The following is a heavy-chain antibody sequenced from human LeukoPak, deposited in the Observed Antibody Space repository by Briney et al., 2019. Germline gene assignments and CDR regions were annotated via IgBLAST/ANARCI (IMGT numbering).Heavy chain of an antibody. D-gene: IGHD2-15*01. Sequence: PSEIPSLTCTVSGGSISSYYWSWIRQPPGKGLEWIGYIYYSGSTNYNPSLKSRVTISVDTSKNQFSLKLSSVTAADTAVYYCARAQRYCSGGSCYYFDYWGQGTLVTVSS. V-gene: IGHV4-59*01. CDR3: ARAQRYCSGGSCYYFDY. CDR1: GGSISSYY. CDR2: IYYSGST. J-gene: IGHJ4*02.